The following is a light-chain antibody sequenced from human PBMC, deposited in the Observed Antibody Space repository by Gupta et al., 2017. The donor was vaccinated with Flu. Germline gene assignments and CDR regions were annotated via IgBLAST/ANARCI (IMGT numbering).Light chain of an antibody. Sequence: RATLACRASQSVSSSYLAWYQQKPGLAPRLLIYGASSRATGIPDRFSGSGSGTDFTLTISRLEPEDFAVYYCQKYGSSPPYTFGQGTKLEIK. CDR2: GAS. CDR1: QSVSSSY. J-gene: IGKJ2*01. V-gene: IGKV3-20*01. CDR3: QKYGSSPPYT.